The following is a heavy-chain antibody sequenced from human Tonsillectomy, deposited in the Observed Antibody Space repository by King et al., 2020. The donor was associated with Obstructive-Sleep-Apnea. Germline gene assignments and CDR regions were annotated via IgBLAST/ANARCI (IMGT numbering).Heavy chain of an antibody. J-gene: IGHJ4*02. V-gene: IGHV3-48*04. CDR3: ARDWGVLELLPVVYYFDY. Sequence: VQLVESGGGLVQPGGSLRLSCAASGFTFSSYSMNWVRQAPGKGLEWVSYISSSSSTIYYADSVKGRFTISRDNAKNSLYLQMNSLRAEDTAVHYCARDWGVLELLPVVYYFDYWGQGTLVTVSS. CDR1: GFTFSSYS. D-gene: IGHD3-3*01. CDR2: ISSSSSTI.